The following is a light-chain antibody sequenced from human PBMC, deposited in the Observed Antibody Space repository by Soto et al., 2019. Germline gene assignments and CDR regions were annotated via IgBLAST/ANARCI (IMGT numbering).Light chain of an antibody. Sequence: EIVLTQSPATRPLSPAERSTLSCRASQNISSYLIWYQQKPGQAPRLLMYDVSNRATGIPARFSGSGSGTDFTLTISSLEPEDLAVYYCQQRSNWPRTFGQGTKVDIK. CDR3: QQRSNWPRT. V-gene: IGKV3-11*01. CDR2: DVS. J-gene: IGKJ1*01. CDR1: QNISSY.